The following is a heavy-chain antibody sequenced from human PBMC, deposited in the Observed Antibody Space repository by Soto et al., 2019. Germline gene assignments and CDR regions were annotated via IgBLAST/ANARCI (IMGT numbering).Heavy chain of an antibody. V-gene: IGHV4-39*01. D-gene: IGHD2-21*02. Sequence: ETLSLTCTVTGDSISSRSYYWGWIRQPPGKGLEWIGSIYYSGTTYNNPSLRSRVSMSIDTSKDQFSLKLKSVTAADTALYFCARQRTSVVTQAYFDVWGPGFLVTVSS. CDR2: IYYSGTT. CDR3: ARQRTSVVTQAYFDV. CDR1: GDSISSRSYY. J-gene: IGHJ4*02.